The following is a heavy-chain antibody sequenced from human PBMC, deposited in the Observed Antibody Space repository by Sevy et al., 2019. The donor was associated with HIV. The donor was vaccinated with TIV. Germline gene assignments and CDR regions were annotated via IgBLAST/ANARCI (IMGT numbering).Heavy chain of an antibody. Sequence: GESLKISCKGSGYSFTDYWIGWVRQMPGKGLEWMGIIYPGDSDTRDSPSFQGQVTISVDKSISTAYLQWSSLKASDSAMYYCVRTLRESLGLDAFDIWGEGTMVSVSS. V-gene: IGHV5-51*01. CDR2: IYPGDSDT. CDR3: VRTLRESLGLDAFDI. J-gene: IGHJ3*02. D-gene: IGHD3-10*01. CDR1: GYSFTDYW.